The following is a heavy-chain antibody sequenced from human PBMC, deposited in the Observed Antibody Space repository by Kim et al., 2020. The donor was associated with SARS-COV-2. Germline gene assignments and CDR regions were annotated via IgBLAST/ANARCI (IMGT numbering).Heavy chain of an antibody. V-gene: IGHV1-2*02. D-gene: IGHD4-4*01. J-gene: IGHJ4*02. Sequence: ASVKVSCKASGYTFVDSYMHWVRQAPGQRPEWMGYIDAKNGDTTYAQKFQGRVTITRDTSITTAYMELSGLSSEDSAVYYCARGSYSNCSSLLPCWGQGT. CDR1: GYTFVDSY. CDR3: ARGSYSNCSSLLPC. CDR2: IDAKNGDT.